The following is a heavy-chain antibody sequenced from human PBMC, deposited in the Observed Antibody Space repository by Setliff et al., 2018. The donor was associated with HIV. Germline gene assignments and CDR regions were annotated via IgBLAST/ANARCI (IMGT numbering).Heavy chain of an antibody. CDR3: ARGFDYAQRPPLYYFDY. CDR1: GGSISSYY. V-gene: IGHV4-59*01. CDR2: IYYSGNT. D-gene: IGHD2-2*01. J-gene: IGHJ4*02. Sequence: SETLSLTCTVSGGSISSYYWSWIRQPPGKGLEWIGYIYYSGNTNYNPSLKSRVTMSVDTSKNHFSLKLSSVTAADTAVYYCARGFDYAQRPPLYYFDYWGQGTLVTVSS.